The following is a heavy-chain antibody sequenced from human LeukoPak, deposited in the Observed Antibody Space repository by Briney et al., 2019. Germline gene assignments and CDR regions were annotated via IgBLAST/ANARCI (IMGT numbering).Heavy chain of an antibody. D-gene: IGHD5-18*01. CDR3: ARLGGYSYGDLDY. Sequence: TSETLSLTCAVYGGSFSGYYWSWIRQPPGKGLEWIGEIKHSGSTNYNPSLKSRVTISVDTSKNQFSLKLSSVTAADTAVYYCARLGGYSYGDLDYWGQGTLVTVSS. V-gene: IGHV4-34*01. J-gene: IGHJ4*02. CDR1: GGSFSGYY. CDR2: IKHSGST.